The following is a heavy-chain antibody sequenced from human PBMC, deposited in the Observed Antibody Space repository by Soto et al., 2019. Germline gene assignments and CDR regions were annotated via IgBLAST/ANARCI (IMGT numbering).Heavy chain of an antibody. CDR3: ARGGGYSSSVDYYYGMDV. D-gene: IGHD6-13*01. J-gene: IGHJ6*02. CDR2: MNPNSGNT. Sequence: ASVKVSCKASGYTFTSYDINWVRQATGQGLEWMGWMNPNSGNTGYAQKFQGRVTMTRNTSISTAYMELSSLRSEDTAVYYCARGGGYSSSVDYYYGMDVWGQGALVTVSS. CDR1: GYTFTSYD. V-gene: IGHV1-8*01.